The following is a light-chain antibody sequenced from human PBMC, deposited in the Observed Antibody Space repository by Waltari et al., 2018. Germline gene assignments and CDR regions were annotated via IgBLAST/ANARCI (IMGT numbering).Light chain of an antibody. CDR2: KAS. CDR1: QSISSW. Sequence: DIQMTQSPSTLSASVGDRVTITCRAIQSISSWLAWYQQKSGKAPKLMIYKASSLESGVPSRFSGSGSGTEFTLTISSLQPDDFATYYCQQYNSYPLTFGGGTKVEIK. CDR3: QQYNSYPLT. V-gene: IGKV1-5*03. J-gene: IGKJ4*01.